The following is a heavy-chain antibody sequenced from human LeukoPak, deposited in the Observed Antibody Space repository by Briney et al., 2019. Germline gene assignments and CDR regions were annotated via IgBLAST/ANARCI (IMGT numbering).Heavy chain of an antibody. D-gene: IGHD6-19*01. CDR2: IHADSGNT. Sequence: ASVKVSCKTSVYTFTRCAVHWVRQALGQRLEWMGWIHADSGNTKYSQKLQGRVTIARDTSASTIYMELSSLRFEDTAVYFCTIGLAGDWDAFDIWGLGTMVTVSS. CDR3: TIGLAGDWDAFDI. V-gene: IGHV1-3*01. J-gene: IGHJ3*02. CDR1: VYTFTRCA.